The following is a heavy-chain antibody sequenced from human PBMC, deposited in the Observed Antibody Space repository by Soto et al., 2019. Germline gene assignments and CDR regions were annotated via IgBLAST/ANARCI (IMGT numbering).Heavy chain of an antibody. V-gene: IGHV4-59*01. Sequence: QVQLQESGPGLVKPSETLSLTCAVSGDSISSYYCMWIRQPPGKGLESIGYLYYGRSANYNPPLKSRVTLSVDTATNQCSLTLSSTAAADPAVYYCALRSMAVVPQYWGQGTLVTVSS. CDR2: LYYGRSA. CDR3: ALRSMAVVPQY. D-gene: IGHD3-22*01. J-gene: IGHJ4*02. CDR1: GDSISSYY.